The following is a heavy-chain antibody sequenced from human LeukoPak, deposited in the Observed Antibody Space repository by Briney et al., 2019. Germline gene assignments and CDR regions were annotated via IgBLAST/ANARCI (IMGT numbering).Heavy chain of an antibody. D-gene: IGHD3-16*01. Sequence: ASVKVSCKASGYTFTSYYMHWVRQAPGQGLEWMGIINPSGGSTNYAQKFQGRVTITADKSTSTAYMELSSLRSEDTAVYYCASAPLGFYDWFDPWGQGTLVTVSS. CDR2: INPSGGST. J-gene: IGHJ5*02. CDR3: ASAPLGFYDWFDP. V-gene: IGHV1-46*01. CDR1: GYTFTSYY.